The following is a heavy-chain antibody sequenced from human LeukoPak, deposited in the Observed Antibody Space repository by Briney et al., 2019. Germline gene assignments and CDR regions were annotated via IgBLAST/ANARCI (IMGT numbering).Heavy chain of an antibody. Sequence: SETLSLTCTASGGSISSYYWSWIRQPPGKGLEWIGYIYYSGSTNYNPSLKSRVTISVDTSKNQFSLKLSSVTAADTAVYYCARHPSYYYDSSGYYGNDAFDIWGQGTMVTVSS. CDR1: GGSISSYY. D-gene: IGHD3-22*01. CDR3: ARHPSYYYDSSGYYGNDAFDI. J-gene: IGHJ3*02. V-gene: IGHV4-59*08. CDR2: IYYSGST.